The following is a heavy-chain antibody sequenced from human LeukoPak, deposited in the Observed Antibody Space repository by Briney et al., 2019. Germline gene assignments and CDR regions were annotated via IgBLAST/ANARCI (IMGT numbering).Heavy chain of an antibody. CDR1: GFTFSSYA. Sequence: GSLSLSCAASGFTFSSYAMSWVRQAPGKGLECVSAISGSGGSTYYADSVKGRFTISRDNSKNTLYLQMNSLRAEDTAVYYCANRRGRIAVATSAWFDPWGQGTLVTVSS. V-gene: IGHV3-23*01. CDR3: ANRRGRIAVATSAWFDP. J-gene: IGHJ5*02. D-gene: IGHD6-19*01. CDR2: ISGSGGST.